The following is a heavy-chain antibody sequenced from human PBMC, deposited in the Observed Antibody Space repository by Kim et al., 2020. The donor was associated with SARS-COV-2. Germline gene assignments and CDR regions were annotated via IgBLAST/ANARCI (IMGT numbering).Heavy chain of an antibody. CDR2: IYYSGST. Sequence: SETLSLTCIVSGGSISGSFWSWVRQSPGKGLEWIGYIYYSGSTNYTSYNPSLKSRVTMSIDTSEQQFSLKVNSVTAADTAVYYCARRACSGAACHQDFWGRGTLVTVSS. V-gene: IGHV4-59*08. CDR3: ARRACSGAACHQDF. J-gene: IGHJ4*02. CDR1: GGSISGSF. D-gene: IGHD2-15*01.